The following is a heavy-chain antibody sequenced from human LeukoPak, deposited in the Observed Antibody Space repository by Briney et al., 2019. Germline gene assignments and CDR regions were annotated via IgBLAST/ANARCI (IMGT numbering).Heavy chain of an antibody. D-gene: IGHD5-18*01. CDR1: GFTFSSYA. Sequence: GGSLRLSCAASGFTFSSYAMSWVRQAPGKGLEWVSAISGSGGSTYYADSVKGRFTISRDNSKNTLYLQMNGLRAEDTAVYYCAKVGYSYGYSSLIDYWGQGTLVTVSS. V-gene: IGHV3-23*01. CDR3: AKVGYSYGYSSLIDY. CDR2: ISGSGGST. J-gene: IGHJ4*02.